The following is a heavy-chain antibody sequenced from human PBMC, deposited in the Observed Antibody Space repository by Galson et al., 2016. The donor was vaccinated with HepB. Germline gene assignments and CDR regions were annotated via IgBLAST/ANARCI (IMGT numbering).Heavy chain of an antibody. CDR3: AKDLGDRLVTVYYYIDA. CDR1: GFSFSTYY. Sequence: SLRLSCAASGFSFSTYYMTWVRQAPGKGLEWVSSISSSSDKIYYGDSVKGRFTVSRDNAKNSLYLQMNSLRAEDTALYYCAKDLGDRLVTVYYYIDAWGKGTTVTVSS. V-gene: IGHV3-21*04. D-gene: IGHD4-11*01. CDR2: ISSSSDKI. J-gene: IGHJ6*03.